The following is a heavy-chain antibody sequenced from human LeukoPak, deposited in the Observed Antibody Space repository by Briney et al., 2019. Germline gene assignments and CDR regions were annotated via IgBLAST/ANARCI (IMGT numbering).Heavy chain of an antibody. CDR1: GFTFSVYG. CDR2: ISSDGNNG. J-gene: IGHJ2*01. D-gene: IGHD6-13*01. V-gene: IGHV3-30*18. Sequence: GGSLRLSCVASGFTFSVYGMHWVRQAPGKGLEWVAVISSDGNNGYYADSVKGRFTISRDNSKNTVYLQMNSLRVEDTAVYYCAKVGSGSSSWFYWYFDLWGRGTLVTVSS. CDR3: AKVGSGSSSWFYWYFDL.